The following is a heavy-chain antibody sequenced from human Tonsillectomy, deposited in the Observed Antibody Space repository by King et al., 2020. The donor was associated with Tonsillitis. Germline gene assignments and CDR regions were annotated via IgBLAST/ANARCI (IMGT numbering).Heavy chain of an antibody. Sequence: QLVQSGGGLVQPGGSLRLSCAASGFTFSSYAMSWVRQAPGKGLEWVSAISGSGGSTYYADSVKGRFTISRDNSKNSLYLQMNSLRAEDTAVYYCAKVHSGSYYSLYYFDYWGQGTLVTVSS. CDR3: AKVHSGSYYSLYYFDY. CDR2: ISGSGGST. V-gene: IGHV3-23*04. CDR1: GFTFSSYA. D-gene: IGHD1-26*01. J-gene: IGHJ4*02.